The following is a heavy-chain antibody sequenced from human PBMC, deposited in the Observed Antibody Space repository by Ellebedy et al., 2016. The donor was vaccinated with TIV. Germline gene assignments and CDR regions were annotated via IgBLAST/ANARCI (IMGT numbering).Heavy chain of an antibody. CDR3: ATYGGNSEYGFDI. V-gene: IGHV4-39*01. CDR2: RYDSGSN. J-gene: IGHJ3*02. CDR1: GGSIINNNYY. Sequence: SETLSLTXSVSGGSIINNNYYWAWIRQPQGKGLEWIGSRYDSGSNYYNPSLKSRATIAVDTSKNQFSLELSSVTAADTAVYYCATYGGNSEYGFDIWGQGTMVTVSS. D-gene: IGHD4-23*01.